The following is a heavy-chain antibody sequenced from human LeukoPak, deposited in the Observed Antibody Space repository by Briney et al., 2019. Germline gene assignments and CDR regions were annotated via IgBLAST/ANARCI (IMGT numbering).Heavy chain of an antibody. CDR3: ARHHMNYYGSGSPFDP. Sequence: GESLKISCKRSGYSFTNYWIGWVRQMPGKGLEWMGIIYPGDSHTRYSPSFQGQVTISADKSISTAYLQWSSLEASDTAMYYCARHHMNYYGSGSPFDPWGQGTLVTVSS. J-gene: IGHJ5*02. CDR2: IYPGDSHT. D-gene: IGHD3-10*01. CDR1: GYSFTNYW. V-gene: IGHV5-51*01.